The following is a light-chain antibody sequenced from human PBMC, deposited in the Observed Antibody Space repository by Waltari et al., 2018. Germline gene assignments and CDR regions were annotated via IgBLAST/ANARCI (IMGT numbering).Light chain of an antibody. CDR2: DAS. V-gene: IGKV3-11*01. J-gene: IGKJ2*01. Sequence: EIMLTQSPATPSLSPGARATLSCRASQSVSSYLAWYQQKPGQAPRLLIYDASNRATGIPARFSGSGSGTDFTLTISSLEPEDFAVYYCQQRSNWPYTFGQGTKLEIK. CDR1: QSVSSY. CDR3: QQRSNWPYT.